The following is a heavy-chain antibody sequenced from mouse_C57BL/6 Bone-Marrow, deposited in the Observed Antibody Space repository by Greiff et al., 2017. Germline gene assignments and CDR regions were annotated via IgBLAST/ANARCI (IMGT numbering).Heavy chain of an antibody. V-gene: IGHV1-80*01. CDR2: IFPGDGGT. CDR3: ARGAY. J-gene: IGHJ3*01. Sequence: QVHVKQSGAELVKPGASVKISCKASGYAFSSYWMNWVKQRPGKGLEWIGQIFPGDGGTTYNGKFKGKATLTADKSSSTAYMQLRSLTSEDSAVYFCARGAYWCQGTLVTVSA. CDR1: GYAFSSYW.